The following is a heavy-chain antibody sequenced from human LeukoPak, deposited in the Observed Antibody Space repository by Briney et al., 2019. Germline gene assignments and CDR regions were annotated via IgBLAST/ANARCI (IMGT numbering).Heavy chain of an antibody. CDR2: ISFDATKE. CDR1: GFTFSNYA. V-gene: IGHV3-30*01. CDR3: ARFKVGTNTTQKNAFDI. D-gene: IGHD1-1*01. J-gene: IGHJ3*02. Sequence: GGSLRLSCAASGFTFSNYAMHWVRQAPGKGLEWAAVISFDATKEYFGKSVKGRFTISRDNSKATLYLQMHRLRVEDTALYFCARFKVGTNTTQKNAFDIWGRGTVVAVS.